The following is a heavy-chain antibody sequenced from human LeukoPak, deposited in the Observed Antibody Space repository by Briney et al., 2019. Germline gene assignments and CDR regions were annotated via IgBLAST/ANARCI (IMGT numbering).Heavy chain of an antibody. J-gene: IGHJ4*02. D-gene: IGHD3-9*01. Sequence: ASVKVSCKVSGYTLTELSMHWVRQAPGKGLEWMGGFDPEDGETIYAQKFQGRGTMTEDTSTDTAYMELSSLRSEDTAVYYCATVADWSEPHLDYWGQGTLVTVSS. CDR1: GYTLTELS. CDR3: ATVADWSEPHLDY. CDR2: FDPEDGET. V-gene: IGHV1-24*01.